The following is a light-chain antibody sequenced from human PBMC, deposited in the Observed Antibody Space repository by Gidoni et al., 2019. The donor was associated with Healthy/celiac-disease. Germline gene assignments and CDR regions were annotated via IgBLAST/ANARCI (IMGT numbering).Light chain of an antibody. CDR2: GAS. CDR3: QQYGSSPET. J-gene: IGKJ1*01. Sequence: EIVLTQSPGTLSLSPGERATRSFRASQSVSSSYLAWYQQKPGQAPRLLIYGASSRATGIPDRFSGSGSGTDFTLTISRLEPEDFAVYYCQQYGSSPETFGQGTKVEIK. CDR1: QSVSSSY. V-gene: IGKV3-20*01.